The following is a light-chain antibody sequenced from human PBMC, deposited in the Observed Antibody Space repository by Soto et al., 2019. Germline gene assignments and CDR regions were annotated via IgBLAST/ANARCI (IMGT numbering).Light chain of an antibody. Sequence: QSALTQPASVSGSPGQSITISCTGTSSDVGTYALVSWFQQHPGRAPKLIIYEVTRRPSGVSDRFSGSKSGDTASLTISGLQSEEEAYFYSSLYLPVIVFVLFGGGTKRPVL. J-gene: IGLJ3*02. CDR1: SSDVGTYAL. CDR3: SLYLPVIVFVL. V-gene: IGLV2-23*02. CDR2: EVT.